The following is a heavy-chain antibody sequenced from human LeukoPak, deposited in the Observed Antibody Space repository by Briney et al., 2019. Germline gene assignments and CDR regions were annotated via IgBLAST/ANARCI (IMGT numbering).Heavy chain of an antibody. CDR3: ASAYYHYYFDY. V-gene: IGHV3-74*01. J-gene: IGHJ4*02. Sequence: GGSLRLSCEASGFTFRSYWMHWVRQAPGKGLVWVPRINGDGSSTSYADSVKGRFTISRDNAKNTLYLQMNSLRAEDSAVYYCASAYYHYYFDYWGQGTLVTVSS. CDR1: GFTFRSYW. CDR2: INGDGSST. D-gene: IGHD3-16*01.